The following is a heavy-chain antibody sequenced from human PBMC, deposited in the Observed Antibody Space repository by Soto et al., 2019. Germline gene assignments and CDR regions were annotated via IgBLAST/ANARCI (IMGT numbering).Heavy chain of an antibody. Sequence: QVQLVQSGGEVKKPGASVTVSCKASGYSFSSYTINWVRQAPGQGLEWLGWIRAYNGNTKYVEKLQGRVPMTTATPTSTAYMELRNLRSDDTAVYYCARESKKWPDFWGPGTLVTVSS. CDR2: IRAYNGNT. CDR1: GYSFSSYT. V-gene: IGHV1-18*04. D-gene: IGHD5-12*01. CDR3: ARESKKWPDF. J-gene: IGHJ4*02.